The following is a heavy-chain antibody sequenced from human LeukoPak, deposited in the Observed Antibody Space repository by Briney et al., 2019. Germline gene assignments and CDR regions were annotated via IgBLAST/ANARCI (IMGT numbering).Heavy chain of an antibody. CDR3: ARGPALHKNWVGGRWFDP. Sequence: ASVKVSCKASGYDFMSYGISWVRQAPAQGLEWMGWISGYNGDTNYAQKFQGRVTMTRDTSESTAYMELSSLRSEDTAMYYCARGPALHKNWVGGRWFDPWGQGTLVTVSS. V-gene: IGHV1-18*01. CDR1: GYDFMSYG. D-gene: IGHD3-16*01. CDR2: ISGYNGDT. J-gene: IGHJ5*02.